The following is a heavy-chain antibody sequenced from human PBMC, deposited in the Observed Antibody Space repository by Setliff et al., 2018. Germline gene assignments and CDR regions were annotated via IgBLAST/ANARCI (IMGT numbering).Heavy chain of an antibody. Sequence: GGSLRLSCAASGFRFSRHWMTWVRQAPGKGLEWVANIKEDGSEEYYVDSVRGRFSISRDNAKDSVFLEMNSLRADDTAVYYRARDNVILDDSRGIFYPWYDPWGQGTLVTVS. CDR3: ARDNVILDDSRGIFYPWYDP. CDR1: GFRFSRHW. J-gene: IGHJ5*02. V-gene: IGHV3-7*03. D-gene: IGHD4-4*01. CDR2: IKEDGSEE.